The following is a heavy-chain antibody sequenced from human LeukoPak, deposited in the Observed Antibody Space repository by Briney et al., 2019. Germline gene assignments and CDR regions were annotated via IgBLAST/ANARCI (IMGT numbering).Heavy chain of an antibody. J-gene: IGHJ4*02. D-gene: IGHD6-19*01. CDR3: AKVPVSYSSGLFDY. Sequence: GGSLRLSCAASGFTFSSYWMTWVRQAPGKGLEWVANIKHNGDELNYVDSVEDRFTISRDNAKNSLYLHMTDLRAEDTAVYYCAKVPVSYSSGLFDYWGQGTLVTVSS. CDR2: IKHNGDEL. V-gene: IGHV3-7*01. CDR1: GFTFSSYW.